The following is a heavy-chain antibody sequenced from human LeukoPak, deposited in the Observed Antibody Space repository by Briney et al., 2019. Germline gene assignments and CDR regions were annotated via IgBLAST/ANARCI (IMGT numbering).Heavy chain of an antibody. CDR1: GGTFSSYA. V-gene: IGHV1-69*13. J-gene: IGHJ4*02. Sequence: SVKVSCKASGGTFSSYAISWVRQAPGQGLEWMGGIIPIFGTANYAQKFQGRVTITADESTSTAYMELRSLRSDDTAVYYCARADSYGNIPEYFDYWGQGTLVTVSS. CDR2: IIPIFGTA. D-gene: IGHD5-18*01. CDR3: ARADSYGNIPEYFDY.